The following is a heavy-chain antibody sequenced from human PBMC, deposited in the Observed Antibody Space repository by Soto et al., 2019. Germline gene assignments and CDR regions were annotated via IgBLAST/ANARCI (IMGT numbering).Heavy chain of an antibody. D-gene: IGHD5-12*01. CDR2: IYYSGST. J-gene: IGHJ6*02. Sequence: PSETLSLTCTVSGGSISSCGYYWSWIRQHPGKGLEWIGYIYYSGSTYYNPSLKSRVTISVDTSKNQFSLKLSSVTAADTAVYYCAGAQNVDPGMDVWGQGTTVTVSS. CDR1: GGSISSCGYY. V-gene: IGHV4-31*03. CDR3: AGAQNVDPGMDV.